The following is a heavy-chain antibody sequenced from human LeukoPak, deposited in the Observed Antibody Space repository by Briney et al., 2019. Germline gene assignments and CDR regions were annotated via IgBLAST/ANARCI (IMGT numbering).Heavy chain of an antibody. J-gene: IGHJ4*02. CDR3: ARTMALNRGWYQEPFDY. D-gene: IGHD6-19*01. V-gene: IGHV3-30*04. Sequence: PGKSLRLSCATSGIAFNGFAFHWVRRTPGKGLEWVAVISSDGKKIFYADSVKGRFIITRDNCKNTIDLQMSRLQTDDTSMHYCARTMALNRGWYQEPFDYWGQGTLVTVSS. CDR2: ISSDGKKI. CDR1: GIAFNGFA.